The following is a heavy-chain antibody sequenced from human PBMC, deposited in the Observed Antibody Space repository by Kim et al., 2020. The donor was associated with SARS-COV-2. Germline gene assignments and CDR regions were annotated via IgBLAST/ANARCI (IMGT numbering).Heavy chain of an antibody. CDR1: GGSISSYY. V-gene: IGHV4-4*07. CDR3: ARDPGSYSGSFYYYGMDV. J-gene: IGHJ6*02. Sequence: SETLSLTCTVSGGSISSYYWSWIRQPAGKGLEWIGRIYTSGSTNYNPSLKSRVTMSVDTSKNQFSLKLSSVTAADTAVYYCARDPGSYSGSFYYYGMDVWGQGTTVTVSS. D-gene: IGHD1-26*01. CDR2: IYTSGST.